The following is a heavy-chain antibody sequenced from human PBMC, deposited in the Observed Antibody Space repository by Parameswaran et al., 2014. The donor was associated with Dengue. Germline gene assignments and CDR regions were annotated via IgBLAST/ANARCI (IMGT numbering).Heavy chain of an antibody. D-gene: IGHD1-26*01. Sequence: WVRQAPGKGLEWMGWINPDSGDTNYAPNFQGRVTMTRDTSSSTAYMELRSLRSVDTAVYFCVSGLAVDYWGQGTLVTVSS. CDR2: INPDSGDT. CDR3: VSGLAVDY. J-gene: IGHJ4*02. V-gene: IGHV1-2*02.